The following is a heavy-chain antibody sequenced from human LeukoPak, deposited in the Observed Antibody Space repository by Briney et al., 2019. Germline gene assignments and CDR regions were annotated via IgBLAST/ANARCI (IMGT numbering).Heavy chain of an antibody. D-gene: IGHD2-15*01. V-gene: IGHV3-15*01. CDR3: TTDPPCSGGTCKWHDY. J-gene: IGHJ4*02. CDR1: GFTFNNAW. Sequence: GGSLRLSCATSGFTFNNAWMNWVRQAPGKGLEWVGRIKDKTDGCTTDYAAAVKGRFTISRDDSKNTLYLQMNSLKTEDTAVYYCTTDPPCSGGTCKWHDYGGQGTLVTSPQ. CDR2: IKDKTDGCTT.